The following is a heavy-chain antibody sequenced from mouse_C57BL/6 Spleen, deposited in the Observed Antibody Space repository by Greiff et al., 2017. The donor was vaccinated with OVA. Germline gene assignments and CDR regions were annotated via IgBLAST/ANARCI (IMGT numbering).Heavy chain of an antibody. V-gene: IGHV1-69*01. CDR3: ALYDYGD. Sequence: QVQLQQPGAELVMPGASVKLSCKASGYTFTSYWMHWVKQRPGQGLEWIGEIDPSDSYTNYNQKFTGKSTLTVDKSSSTAYMQLSSLTSEDSAVYYCALYDYGDWGQGTTLTVSS. J-gene: IGHJ2*01. D-gene: IGHD2-4*01. CDR2: IDPSDSYT. CDR1: GYTFTSYW.